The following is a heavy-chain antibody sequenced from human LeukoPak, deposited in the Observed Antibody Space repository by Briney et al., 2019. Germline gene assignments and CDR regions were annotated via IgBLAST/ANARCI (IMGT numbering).Heavy chain of an antibody. D-gene: IGHD6-13*01. CDR1: GFTFSSYA. J-gene: IGHJ4*02. CDR2: ISYDGSNK. CDR3: AREGQQLVDY. V-gene: IGHV3-30-3*01. Sequence: GGSLRLSCAASGFTFSSYAMHWVRQAPGKGLEWVAVISYDGSNKYYADSVKGRFTISRDNSKNTLYPQMNSLRAEDTAVYYCAREGQQLVDYWGQGTLVTVSS.